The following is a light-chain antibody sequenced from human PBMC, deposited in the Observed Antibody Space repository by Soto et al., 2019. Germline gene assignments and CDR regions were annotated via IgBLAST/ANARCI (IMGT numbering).Light chain of an antibody. CDR3: QQYSNWPLT. CDR2: GAS. V-gene: IGKV3D-15*01. Sequence: EIVMTQSPATLSVSPGERATLSCRASQSVSSNLAWYQQKPGQAPRLLIYGASTRATGIPASSSGSGSGTEFTLTISSLQSEDFAVYYCQQYSNWPLTFGGGTKVDIK. J-gene: IGKJ4*01. CDR1: QSVSSN.